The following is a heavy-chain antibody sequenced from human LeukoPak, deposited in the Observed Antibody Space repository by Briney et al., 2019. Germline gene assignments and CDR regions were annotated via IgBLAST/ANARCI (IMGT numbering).Heavy chain of an antibody. J-gene: IGHJ4*02. Sequence: GGSLRLSCAASGFTFSSYWMHWVRQAPGKGLVWVSRINTDGSSPSYADSVKGRFTVSRDTAKNTLYLQMNSLRAEDTAVYYCARGFTVYGVASSTSSDYWGQGTLVTVSS. D-gene: IGHD3-3*01. CDR3: ARGFTVYGVASSTSSDY. CDR2: INTDGSSP. CDR1: GFTFSSYW. V-gene: IGHV3-74*01.